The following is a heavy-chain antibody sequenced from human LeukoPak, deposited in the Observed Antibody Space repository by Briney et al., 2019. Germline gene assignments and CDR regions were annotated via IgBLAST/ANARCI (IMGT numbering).Heavy chain of an antibody. CDR2: INHSGST. CDR3: ARGRRYYYGSGSSSYGMDV. D-gene: IGHD3-10*01. CDR1: GGSFSGYY. J-gene: IGHJ6*02. V-gene: IGHV4-34*01. Sequence: PSETLSLTCAVYGGSFSGYYWSWIRQPPGKGLEWIGEINHSGSTNYNPSLKSRVTIPVDTSKNQFSLKLGSVTPANTAVYYCARGRRYYYGSGSSSYGMDVWGQGTRVTVSS.